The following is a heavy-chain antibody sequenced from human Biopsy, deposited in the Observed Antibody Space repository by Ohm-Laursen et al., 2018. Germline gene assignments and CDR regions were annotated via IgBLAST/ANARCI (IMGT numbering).Heavy chain of an antibody. D-gene: IGHD2-8*01. J-gene: IGHJ4*02. V-gene: IGHV1-2*02. CDR1: SYTFTDYN. CDR3: ARDPLNGHKHFDY. CDR2: INCKTGAT. Sequence: GSSVKVSCKASSYTFTDYNIHWMRQAPGQGLEWLGYINCKTGATNYAQKFQGTVTMTRDTSISTAYLALGSLRSADTAIYYCARDPLNGHKHFDYWGQGSLVTVSS.